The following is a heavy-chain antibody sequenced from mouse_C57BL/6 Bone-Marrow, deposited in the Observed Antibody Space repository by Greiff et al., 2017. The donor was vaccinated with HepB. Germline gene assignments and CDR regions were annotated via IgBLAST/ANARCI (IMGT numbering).Heavy chain of an antibody. J-gene: IGHJ3*01. CDR2: SNPNNGGT. Sequence: EVQLQQSGPELVKPGASVKIPCKASGYTFTDYNMDWVKQSHGKSLEWIGDSNPNNGGTIYNQKFKGKATLTVDKSSSTAYMELRSLTSEDTAVYYGARGDYFCFAYWGQGTLVTVSA. V-gene: IGHV1-18*01. D-gene: IGHD1-1*01. CDR1: GYTFTDYN. CDR3: ARGDYFCFAY.